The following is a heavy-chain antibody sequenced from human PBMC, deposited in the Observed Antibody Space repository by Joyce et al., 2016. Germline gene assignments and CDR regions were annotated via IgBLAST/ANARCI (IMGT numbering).Heavy chain of an antibody. D-gene: IGHD2-2*01. Sequence: QVQLQESGPGLVKPSGTLSLTCAVSGDSIRSNNRWTWVRQAPGKGLEWIGEIYHSGTTNYNPSLKSRVTISVDKSKNQFSLRLSSVTASDTAVYYCARGPAMIDYWGQGTLVTVSS. CDR3: ARGPAMIDY. J-gene: IGHJ4*02. V-gene: IGHV4-4*02. CDR1: GDSIRSNNR. CDR2: IYHSGTT.